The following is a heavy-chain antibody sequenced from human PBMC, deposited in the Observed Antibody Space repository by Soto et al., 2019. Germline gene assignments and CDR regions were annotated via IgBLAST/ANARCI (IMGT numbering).Heavy chain of an antibody. Sequence: EPLSLTCAVYGGSVNGYYCSWIRQRPGKGLEWIGEINHTGGTHYNPSLKSRVTMSVDTSKNQFSLRLSSVTAADTAIYYCANRITVFGLLIPPFDPWGQGTQVTVPS. J-gene: IGHJ5*02. V-gene: IGHV4-34*01. CDR1: GGSVNGYY. CDR2: INHTGGT. D-gene: IGHD3-3*01. CDR3: ANRITVFGLLIPPFDP.